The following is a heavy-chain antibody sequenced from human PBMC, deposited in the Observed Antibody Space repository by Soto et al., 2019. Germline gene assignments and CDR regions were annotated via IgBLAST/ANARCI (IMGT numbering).Heavy chain of an antibody. D-gene: IGHD3-22*01. V-gene: IGHV3-23*01. J-gene: IGHJ4*02. CDR1: GFTFSSYA. CDR2: ISGSGGST. CDR3: AKDGAGITMIVVVITSYFDY. Sequence: GGSLRLSCAASGFTFSSYAMSWVRQAPGKGLEWVSAISGSGGSTYYADSVKGRFTISRDNSKNTLYLQMNSLRAEDTAVYYCAKDGAGITMIVVVITSYFDYWGQGTLVTVSS.